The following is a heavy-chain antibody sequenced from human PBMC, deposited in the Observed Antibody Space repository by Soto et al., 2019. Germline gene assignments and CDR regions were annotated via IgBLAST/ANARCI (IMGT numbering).Heavy chain of an antibody. CDR2: FDPEDGET. CDR1: GYTLTELF. Sequence: ASVTVSCKVSGYTLTELFIHWVRQAPGKGLEWMGGFDPEDGETIYAQKFQGRVTMTEDTSTDTAYMELSSLRSGDTAVYYCATVLYTSSKDGHYYYYYGMDVWGQGTTVTVSS. V-gene: IGHV1-24*01. J-gene: IGHJ6*02. D-gene: IGHD2-2*01. CDR3: ATVLYTSSKDGHYYYYYGMDV.